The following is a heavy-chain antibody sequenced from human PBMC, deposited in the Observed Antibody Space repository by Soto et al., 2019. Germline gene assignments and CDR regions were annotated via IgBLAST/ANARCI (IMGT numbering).Heavy chain of an antibody. D-gene: IGHD6-6*01. CDR1: GYTFTSYG. J-gene: IGHJ3*02. V-gene: IGHV1-18*01. Sequence: ASVKVSCKASGYTFTSYGISWVRQAPGQGLEWMGWISAYNGNTNYAQKLQGRVTMTTDTSTSTAYMELRSLRSDDTAVYYCASSKRVAARDAFDIWGQGTMVTVSS. CDR2: ISAYNGNT. CDR3: ASSKRVAARDAFDI.